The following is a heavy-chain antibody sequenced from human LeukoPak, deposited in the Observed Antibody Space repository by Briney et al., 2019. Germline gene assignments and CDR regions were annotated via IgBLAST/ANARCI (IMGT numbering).Heavy chain of an antibody. D-gene: IGHD3-3*01. CDR1: GGTFSSYA. V-gene: IGHV1-69*05. J-gene: IGHJ6*03. Sequence: SVKVSCKASGGTFSSYAISWVRQAPGQGLEWMGGIIPIFGTANYAQKFQGRVTITTDESTSTAYMELSSLRSEDTAVYYCARSLRFSEWSWVGEENYYYYMDVWGKGTTVTVSS. CDR2: IIPIFGTA. CDR3: ARSLRFSEWSWVGEENYYYYMDV.